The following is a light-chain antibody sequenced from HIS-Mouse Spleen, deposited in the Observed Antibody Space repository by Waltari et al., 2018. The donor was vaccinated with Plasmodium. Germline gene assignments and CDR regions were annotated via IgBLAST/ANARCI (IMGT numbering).Light chain of an antibody. CDR2: EVS. CDR3: CSYAGSRMV. CDR1: SSDVGGYNY. J-gene: IGLJ2*01. Sequence: QSALTQPPSASGSPGQSVTISCTGTSSDVGGYNYVSWYQQHPGKAPKLMIYEVSKRPSGVSNRFSGSKSGNTASLTISGLQAEDEADYYCCSYAGSRMVFGGGTKLTVL. V-gene: IGLV2-8*01.